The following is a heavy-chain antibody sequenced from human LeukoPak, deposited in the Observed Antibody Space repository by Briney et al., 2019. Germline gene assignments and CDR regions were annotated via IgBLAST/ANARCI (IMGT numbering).Heavy chain of an antibody. J-gene: IGHJ4*02. Sequence: PSETLSLTCAVYGGSFSGYYWSWIRQPPGKGLEWIGEINHSGSTNYNPSLKSRVTISVDTSNNHFSLKLTSVTAADTAVYYCARQYSSGWYPGYWGQGTLVTVSS. CDR1: GGSFSGYY. CDR3: ARQYSSGWYPGY. D-gene: IGHD6-19*01. CDR2: INHSGST. V-gene: IGHV4-34*01.